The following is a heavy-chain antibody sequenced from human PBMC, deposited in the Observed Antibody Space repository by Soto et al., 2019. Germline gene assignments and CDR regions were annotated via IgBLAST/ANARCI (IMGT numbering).Heavy chain of an antibody. CDR1: GYTFTSCD. D-gene: IGHD3-3*01. Sequence: ASVKVSCKASGYTFTSCDINWVRQATGQGLEWMGWMNPNSGNTGYAQKFQGRVTMTRNTSISTAYMELSSLRSEDTAVYYCARVSRFLEWLSPDAFDIWGQGTMVT. V-gene: IGHV1-8*01. J-gene: IGHJ3*02. CDR2: MNPNSGNT. CDR3: ARVSRFLEWLSPDAFDI.